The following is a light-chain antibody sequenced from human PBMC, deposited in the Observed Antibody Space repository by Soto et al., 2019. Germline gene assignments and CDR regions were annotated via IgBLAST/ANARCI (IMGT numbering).Light chain of an antibody. J-gene: IGKJ5*01. CDR2: AAS. CDR3: QQSDR. Sequence: DIQMTQSPSSLSASVGDRVTITCRASQSISSYLNWYQQKPGKAPKLLIYAASSLQSGVPSRFSGSGSGTDFTRTISSLQPEDFATDYCQQSDRFGQGTRLEIK. CDR1: QSISSY. V-gene: IGKV1-39*01.